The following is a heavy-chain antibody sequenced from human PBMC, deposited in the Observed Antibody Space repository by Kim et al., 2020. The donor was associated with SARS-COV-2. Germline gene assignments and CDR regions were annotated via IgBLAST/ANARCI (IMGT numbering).Heavy chain of an antibody. V-gene: IGHV5-51*01. Sequence: DTRYSPSFQGQVTISADKSISTAYLQWSSLKASDTAMYYCARNSGYGLDYWGQGTLVTVSS. CDR2: DT. D-gene: IGHD5-12*01. CDR3: ARNSGYGLDY. J-gene: IGHJ4*02.